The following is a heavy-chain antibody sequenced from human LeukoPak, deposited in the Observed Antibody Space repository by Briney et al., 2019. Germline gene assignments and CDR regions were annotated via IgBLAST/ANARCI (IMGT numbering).Heavy chain of an antibody. CDR2: IYYSGST. CDR1: GDSISNYY. V-gene: IGHV4-59*12. J-gene: IGHJ6*02. CDR3: ARDPQRADIAAAGTPSDYYYYGMDV. D-gene: IGHD6-13*01. Sequence: PSETLSLTCTVSGDSISNYYWNWIRQPPGKGLEWIGYIYYSGSTNYNPSLKSRVTMSVDTSKNQFSLKLSSVTAADTAVYYCARDPQRADIAAAGTPSDYYYYGMDVWGQGTTVTVSS.